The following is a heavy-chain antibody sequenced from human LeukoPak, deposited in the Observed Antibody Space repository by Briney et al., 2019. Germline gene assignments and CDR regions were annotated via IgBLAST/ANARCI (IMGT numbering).Heavy chain of an antibody. V-gene: IGHV3-66*01. Sequence: GGSLRLSCAASGFTVSSSYVSWVRQAPGKGLEWVSVIYGSGATYYAESVKGRFTISRDNSKNMVYLQMSSLRAEDTAVYYCARDGPVLNAFDIWGQGTMVTVSS. CDR1: GFTVSSSY. J-gene: IGHJ3*02. CDR2: IYGSGAT. CDR3: ARDGPVLNAFDI. D-gene: IGHD2-8*01.